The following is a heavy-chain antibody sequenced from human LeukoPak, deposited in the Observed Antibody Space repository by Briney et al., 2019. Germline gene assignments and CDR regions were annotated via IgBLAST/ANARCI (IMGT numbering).Heavy chain of an antibody. CDR2: ISSSSSTI. V-gene: IGHV3-48*01. CDR3: ARGSVGEYQLLWLDY. D-gene: IGHD2-2*01. Sequence: PGGSLRLSCAASGVTFSRYSMNWVRQAPGKGLEWVSHISSSSSTIYYADSVKGRFTISRDNAKNSLYLQMNSLRAEDTAVYYCARGSVGEYQLLWLDYWGQGTLVTVSS. CDR1: GVTFSRYS. J-gene: IGHJ4*02.